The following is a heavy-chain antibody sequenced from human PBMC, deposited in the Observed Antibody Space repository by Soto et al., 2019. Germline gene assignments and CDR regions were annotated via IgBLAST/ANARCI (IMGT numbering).Heavy chain of an antibody. V-gene: IGHV4-34*01. CDR1: GGSFSGYY. CDR2: INHSGST. J-gene: IGHJ3*02. Sequence: QVQLQQWGAGLLKPSETLSLTCAVYGGSFSGYYWSWIRQPPGKGLEWIGEINHSGSTNYNPSLKSGVTKSVDTSKTQFSLRLSSVTAADTAVYYCARGRDDAFDIGGQGTMVTVSS. CDR3: ARGRDDAFDI.